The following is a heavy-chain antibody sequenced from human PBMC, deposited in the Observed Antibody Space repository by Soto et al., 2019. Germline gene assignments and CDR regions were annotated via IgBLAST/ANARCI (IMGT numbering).Heavy chain of an antibody. V-gene: IGHV3-23*01. CDR2: ITGSGGGT. CDR3: AKARGAMVRGAAFYFDY. D-gene: IGHD3-10*01. CDR1: GFTFTIYA. J-gene: IGHJ4*02. Sequence: GGSLRLSCAASGFTFTIYAMSWVRQAPGKGLEWVSAITGSGGGTYYADSVKGRFTISRDNSKNTLYLQMNSLRAEDTAVYYCAKARGAMVRGAAFYFDYWGQGTLVTVSS.